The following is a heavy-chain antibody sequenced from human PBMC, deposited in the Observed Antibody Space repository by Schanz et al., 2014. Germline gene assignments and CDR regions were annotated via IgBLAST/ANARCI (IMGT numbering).Heavy chain of an antibody. Sequence: EVQLLDSGGGLVQPGGSLRLSCAASGFTFSTYAMSWVRQAPGKGLEWVSAISGSGGSTYYADSVKGRFTISRDNSKNTLYLQMNSLRVEDTAVYYCAKDPSHGDYDYYLDYWGQGTLVTVSS. CDR2: ISGSGGST. CDR3: AKDPSHGDYDYYLDY. J-gene: IGHJ4*02. D-gene: IGHD3-22*01. CDR1: GFTFSTYA. V-gene: IGHV3-23*01.